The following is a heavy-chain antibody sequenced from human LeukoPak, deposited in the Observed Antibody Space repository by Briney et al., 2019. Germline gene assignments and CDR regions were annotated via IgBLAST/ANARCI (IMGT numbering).Heavy chain of an antibody. CDR3: AKGMVATDY. V-gene: IGHV3-30*18. D-gene: IGHD5-12*01. J-gene: IGHJ4*02. CDR1: GFAFSSYG. CDR2: ISYDGSNK. Sequence: GGSLRLSCAVSGFAFSSYGMHWVRQAPGKGLEWVAVISYDGSNKYYADSVKGRFTISRDNSKNTLYLQMNSLRAEDTAVYYCAKGMVATDYWGQGTLVTVSS.